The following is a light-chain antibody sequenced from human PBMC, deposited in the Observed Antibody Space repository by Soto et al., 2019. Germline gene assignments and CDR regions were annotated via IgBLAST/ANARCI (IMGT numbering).Light chain of an antibody. CDR1: QGISTF. Sequence: DIQLTQSPSFLSASVGDRVTITCRASQGISTFLAWYQQKPGIAPKLLIYGASTLHSGVPSRFSGSGSGTEFTLTISSLQPEDFGTYFCQQLNSYWYTFGQGTKLEI. V-gene: IGKV1-9*01. J-gene: IGKJ2*01. CDR2: GAS. CDR3: QQLNSYWYT.